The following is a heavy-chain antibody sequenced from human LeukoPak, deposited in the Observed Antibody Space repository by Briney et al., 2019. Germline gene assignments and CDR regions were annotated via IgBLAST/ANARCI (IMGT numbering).Heavy chain of an antibody. D-gene: IGHD3-16*02. CDR2: INHSGST. J-gene: IGHJ1*01. Sequence: SETLSLTCAVYGGSFSGYYWSWIRQPPGKGLEWIGEINHSGSTNYNPSLKSRVTISVDTSKNQFSLKLSSVTAADTAVYYCARAAHTYDYVWGSYRYTEYFQHWGQGTLVTVSS. V-gene: IGHV4-34*01. CDR1: GGSFSGYY. CDR3: ARAAHTYDYVWGSYRYTEYFQH.